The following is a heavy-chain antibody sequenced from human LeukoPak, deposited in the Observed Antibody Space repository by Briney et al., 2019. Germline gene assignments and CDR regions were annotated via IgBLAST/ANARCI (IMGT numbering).Heavy chain of an antibody. CDR2: ISYDGSNK. CDR3: ARERGITMIVVVTENWFDP. V-gene: IGHV3-30*07. D-gene: IGHD3-22*01. Sequence: PGGSLRLSCAASGFTFSSYAMHWVRQAPGKGREWGVVISYDGSNKYYADCVKGRFTISRDNSKNTLYLQMNSLRAEDTAVYYCARERGITMIVVVTENWFDPWGQGTLVTVSS. CDR1: GFTFSSYA. J-gene: IGHJ5*02.